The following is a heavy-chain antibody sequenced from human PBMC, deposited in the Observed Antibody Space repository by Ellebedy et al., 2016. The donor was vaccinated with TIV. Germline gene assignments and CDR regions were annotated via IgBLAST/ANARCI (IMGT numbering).Heavy chain of an antibody. CDR2: ISWDDDK. J-gene: IGHJ5*02. CDR1: GFSLSTSGVG. D-gene: IGHD5-18*01. Sequence: SGPTLVKPTQTLTLTCTFSGFSLSTSGVGVGWIRQPPGKALEWLALISWDDDKRYSPSLKSRLTITKDTSKNQVVLTMTNMDPVDTATYYCAHYSYGSFGGDWFDPWGQGTLVTVSS. V-gene: IGHV2-5*02. CDR3: AHYSYGSFGGDWFDP.